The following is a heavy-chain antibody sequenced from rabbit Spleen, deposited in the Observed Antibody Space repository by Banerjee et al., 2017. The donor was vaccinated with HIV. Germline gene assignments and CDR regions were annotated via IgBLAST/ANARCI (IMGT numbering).Heavy chain of an antibody. V-gene: IGHV1S45*01. CDR3: ARDIVSGGAGYGDALDL. Sequence: QEQLVESGGGLVQPGGTLTLTCTASGFSFSFGYDMCWVRQAPGKGLEWITCIYITKTDNTYYASWAKGRFTISRTSSTTVTLQMTSLTAADTATYFCARDIVSGGAGYGDALDLWGPGTLVTVS. J-gene: IGHJ4*01. D-gene: IGHD6-1*01. CDR1: GFSFSFGYD. CDR2: IYITKTDNT.